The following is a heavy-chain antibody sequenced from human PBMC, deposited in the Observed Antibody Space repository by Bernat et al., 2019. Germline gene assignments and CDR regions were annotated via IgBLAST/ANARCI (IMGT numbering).Heavy chain of an antibody. J-gene: IGHJ4*02. V-gene: IGHV5-51*01. CDR3: ARLSGGGYYTPLH. D-gene: IGHD3-3*01. CDR2: ICPGDSDN. Sequence: EVQLVQSGAEVKKPGESLKISCKGSGYSSTSYWIGWVRQMSGKGLEWMGIICPGDSDNRYSPSFQDQVTISADKSISTAYLQWSSLKASNTAMCYCARLSGGGYYTPLHWGQGTLVTVSS. CDR1: GYSSTSYW.